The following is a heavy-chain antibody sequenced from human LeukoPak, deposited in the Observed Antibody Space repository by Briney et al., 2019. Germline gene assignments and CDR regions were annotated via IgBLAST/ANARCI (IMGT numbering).Heavy chain of an antibody. CDR2: ISGSGGST. D-gene: IGHD1-26*01. V-gene: IGHV3-23*01. J-gene: IGHJ4*02. CDR3: AKRSQSLVGPGDY. Sequence: GGSLRLSCAASGFTFSSYAMSWARQAPGKGLEWVSAISGSGGSTYYADSVKGRFTISRDNSKNTLYLQMNSLRAEDTAVYYCAKRSQSLVGPGDYWGQGTLVTVSS. CDR1: GFTFSSYA.